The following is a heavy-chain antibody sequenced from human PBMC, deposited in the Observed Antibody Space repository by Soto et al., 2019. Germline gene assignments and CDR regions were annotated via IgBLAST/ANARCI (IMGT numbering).Heavy chain of an antibody. CDR1: GFIFTTYM. J-gene: IGHJ4*02. V-gene: IGHV1-3*01. Sequence: ASVKVSCKASGFIFTTYMIHWVRQAPGQRLEWMGWINAGNGDTEYSQKFQGRVTFTTDPSASTAYMELSSLRSEDTALYYCARWDNLHFDCWSQGTLVTVSS. D-gene: IGHD1-26*01. CDR3: ARWDNLHFDC. CDR2: INAGNGDT.